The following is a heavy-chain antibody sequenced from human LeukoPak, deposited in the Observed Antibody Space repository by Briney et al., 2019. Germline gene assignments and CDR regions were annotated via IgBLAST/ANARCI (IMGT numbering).Heavy chain of an antibody. J-gene: IGHJ6*02. CDR2: INPDGSTT. D-gene: IGHD5-18*01. CDR1: GFTFSRYW. V-gene: IGHV3-74*01. Sequence: GGSLRLSCAASGFTFSRYWIHWVRQAPGKGLEWVSRINPDGSTTTYADSVKGRFTISRDNAKNSLYLQMNSLRAEDTAVYYCARDGGFNSYGYGRDYYGMDVWGQGTTVTVSS. CDR3: ARDGGFNSYGYGRDYYGMDV.